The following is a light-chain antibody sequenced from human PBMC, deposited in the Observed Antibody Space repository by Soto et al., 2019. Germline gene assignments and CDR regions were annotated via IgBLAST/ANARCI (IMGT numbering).Light chain of an antibody. V-gene: IGKV3D-15*01. CDR3: QQYTGPPTT. CDR1: QSVSRN. Sequence: EIVMTQSPATLSVSPGERATLSCRASQSVSRNLAWYQQKPGQAPRLLIYGASTRAAGIPDRFSGSGSGTDFTLTITRLEPEDSAVYFCQQYTGPPTTFGQGTLLEIK. J-gene: IGKJ5*01. CDR2: GAS.